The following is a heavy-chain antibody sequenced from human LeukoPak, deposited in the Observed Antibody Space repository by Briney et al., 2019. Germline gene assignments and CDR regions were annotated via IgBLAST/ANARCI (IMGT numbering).Heavy chain of an antibody. CDR1: GFTSSSYS. J-gene: IGHJ4*02. CDR2: ISSSSSYI. Sequence: GGSLRLSCAASGFTSSSYSMNWVRQAPGKGLEWVSSISSSSSYIYYADSVKGRFTISRDNAKNSLYLQMNSLRAEDTAVYYCARDGDDWLQYYFDYWGQGTLVTVSS. CDR3: ARDGDDWLQYYFDY. V-gene: IGHV3-21*01. D-gene: IGHD3-9*01.